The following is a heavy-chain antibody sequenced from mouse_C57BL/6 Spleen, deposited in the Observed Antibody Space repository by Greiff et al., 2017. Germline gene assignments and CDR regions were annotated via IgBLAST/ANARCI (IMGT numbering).Heavy chain of an antibody. CDR1: GYAFSSYW. Sequence: QVQLKESGAELVKPGASVKISCKASGYAFSSYWMNWVKQRPGKGLEWIGQIYPGDGDTNYNGKFKGKATLTADKSSSTAYMQLSSLTSEDSAVYFCARNSYSNSPDYWGQGTTLTVSS. CDR3: ARNSYSNSPDY. J-gene: IGHJ2*01. D-gene: IGHD2-5*01. V-gene: IGHV1-80*01. CDR2: IYPGDGDT.